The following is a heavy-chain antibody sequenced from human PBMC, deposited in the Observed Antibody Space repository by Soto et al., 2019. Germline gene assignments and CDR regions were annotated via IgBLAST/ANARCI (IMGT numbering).Heavy chain of an antibody. CDR1: GGTFSSYA. D-gene: IGHD3-22*01. CDR2: IIPIFGTA. V-gene: IGHV1-69*13. J-gene: IGHJ4*02. CDR3: VRGTGDSSGYDYLYYFDY. Sequence: SVKVSCKASGGTFSSYAISWVRQAPGQGLEWMGGIIPIFGTANYAQKFQGRVTITADESTSTAYMELSSLRSDDTAMYYCVRGTGDSSGYDYLYYFDYWGQGTLVTVSS.